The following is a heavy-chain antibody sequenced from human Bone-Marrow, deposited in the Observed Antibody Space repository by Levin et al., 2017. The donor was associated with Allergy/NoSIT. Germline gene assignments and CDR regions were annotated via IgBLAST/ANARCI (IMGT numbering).Heavy chain of an antibody. Sequence: SETLSLTCTVSGGSISSYYWSWIRQPPGKGLEWIGYIYYSGSTNYNPSLKSRVTISVDTSKNQFSLKLSSVTAADTAVYYCARAYYGMDVWGQGTTVTVSS. CDR2: IYYSGST. CDR3: ARAYYGMDV. CDR1: GGSISSYY. V-gene: IGHV4-59*01. J-gene: IGHJ6*02.